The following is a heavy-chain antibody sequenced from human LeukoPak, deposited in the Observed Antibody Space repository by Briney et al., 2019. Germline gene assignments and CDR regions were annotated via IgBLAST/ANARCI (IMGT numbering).Heavy chain of an antibody. CDR1: GFTVITND. D-gene: IGHD1-14*01. CDR3: ARGVEPLAANTLAY. Sequence: GGSLRLSCAASGFTVITNDMTWVRQAPGKWLEWVSVLYSDGNTKYADSVQGRFTISRDNSKNTLYLEMNSLSPDDTAVYYCARGVEPLAANTLAYWGQGTLVTVSS. J-gene: IGHJ4*02. V-gene: IGHV3-53*01. CDR2: LYSDGNT.